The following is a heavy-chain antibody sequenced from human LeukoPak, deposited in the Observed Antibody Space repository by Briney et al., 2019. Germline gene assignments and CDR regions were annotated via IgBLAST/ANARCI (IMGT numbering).Heavy chain of an antibody. Sequence: GASVTVSCKASGGTFSSYAISWVRQAPGQGLEWMGGIIPIFGTANYAQKFQGRVTITADESTSTAYMELSSLRSEDTAVYYCARDHCSGGSCYWFDPWGQGTLVTVSS. CDR1: GGTFSSYA. J-gene: IGHJ5*02. V-gene: IGHV1-69*13. D-gene: IGHD2-15*01. CDR2: IIPIFGTA. CDR3: ARDHCSGGSCYWFDP.